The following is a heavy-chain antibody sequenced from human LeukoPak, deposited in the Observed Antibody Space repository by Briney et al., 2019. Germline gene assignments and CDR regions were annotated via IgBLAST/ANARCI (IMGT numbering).Heavy chain of an antibody. D-gene: IGHD2-15*01. V-gene: IGHV3-48*01. CDR3: TRDGRVAYEMDV. Sequence: TRGSLRLSCAASGFTFSRHPMNWVRQAPGKGLEWVSYISPGTIYYADSVKGRFTISRDNAKNSLYLQMNSLRAEDTAVYYCTRDGRVAYEMDVWGQGTTVTVSS. J-gene: IGHJ6*02. CDR1: GFTFSRHP. CDR2: ISPGTI.